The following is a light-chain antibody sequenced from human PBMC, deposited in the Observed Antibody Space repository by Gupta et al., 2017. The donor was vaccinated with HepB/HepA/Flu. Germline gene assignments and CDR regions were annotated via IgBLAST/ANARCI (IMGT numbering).Light chain of an antibody. CDR2: AAS. CDR1: QNIDSY. Sequence: DIQMTQSPSALSASVGDRVTITCRASQNIDSYLNWYQQKPGKAPKLLIYAASNLQSGVPSRFSGSVSGAHFILTISGLQAEDSAVYYCQQRDSFLRTFGLGTKVEIK. CDR3: QQRDSFLRT. J-gene: IGKJ1*01. V-gene: IGKV1-39*01.